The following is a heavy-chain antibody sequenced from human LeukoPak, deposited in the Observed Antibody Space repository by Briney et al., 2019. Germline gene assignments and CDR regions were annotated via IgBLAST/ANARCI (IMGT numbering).Heavy chain of an antibody. Sequence: GGSLRLPCAASGFTFSSYAMHWVRQAPGKGLEWVAVISYDGSNKYYADSVKGRFTISRDNSKNTLYLQMNSLRAEDTAVHYCRGGGPYYFDYWGQGTLVTVSS. D-gene: IGHD4-23*01. CDR2: ISYDGSNK. V-gene: IGHV3-30-3*01. CDR3: RGGGPYYFDY. CDR1: GFTFSSYA. J-gene: IGHJ4*02.